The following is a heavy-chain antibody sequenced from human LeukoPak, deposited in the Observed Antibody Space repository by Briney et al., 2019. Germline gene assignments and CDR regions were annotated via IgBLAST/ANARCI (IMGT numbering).Heavy chain of an antibody. Sequence: SETLSLTCNVSGGSISSSSYYWGWIRQPPGKGLEWIGSIYYSGSTYYNPSLKSRVTISVDTSKNQFSLKLSSVTAADTAVYYCARGGYDSSGYYYWFDPWGQGTLVTVSS. CDR1: GGSISSSSYY. V-gene: IGHV4-39*01. D-gene: IGHD3-22*01. CDR3: ARGGYDSSGYYYWFDP. J-gene: IGHJ5*02. CDR2: IYYSGST.